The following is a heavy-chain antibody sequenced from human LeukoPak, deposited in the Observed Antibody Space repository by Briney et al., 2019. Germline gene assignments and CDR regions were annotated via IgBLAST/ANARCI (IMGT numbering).Heavy chain of an antibody. J-gene: IGHJ4*02. V-gene: IGHV4-4*07. CDR3: AREDFWSGPASY. Sequence: SETLSLTCTVSGGSISSYYWSWIRQPAGKGLEWIGRIYTSGSTNYNPSLKSRVTISVDTSKNQFSLKLSSVTAADTAVYYCAREDFWSGPASYWGQGTLVTVSS. D-gene: IGHD3-3*01. CDR2: IYTSGST. CDR1: GGSISSYY.